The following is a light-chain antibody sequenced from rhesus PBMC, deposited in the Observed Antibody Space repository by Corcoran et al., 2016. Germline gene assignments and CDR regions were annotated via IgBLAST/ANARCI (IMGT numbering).Light chain of an antibody. CDR3: QQDSNWPLT. Sequence: EIVMTQSPATLSLSPGERATLSCRASQSVSSSLAWYQQKPGQAPRLLIYGSASRATGIPDRVSGSGSGTEFTLTSSSLEPEYFAVYYCQQDSNWPLTFGGGTKVEIK. J-gene: IGKJ4*01. CDR2: GSA. V-gene: IGKV3-42*03. CDR1: QSVSSS.